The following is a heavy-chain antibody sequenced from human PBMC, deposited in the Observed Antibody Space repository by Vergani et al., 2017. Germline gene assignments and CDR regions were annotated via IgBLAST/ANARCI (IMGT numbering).Heavy chain of an antibody. CDR2: IYSGGST. V-gene: IGHV3-66*02. Sequence: EVQLVESGGGLVQPGGSLRLSCAASGFPVSSNYMSWVRQAPGKGLEWVSVIYSGGSTYYADSVKGRFTISRDNSKNTLYLQMNSLRAEDTAVYYGARDLDILGHYYGMDVWGQGTTVTVS. CDR3: ARDLDILGHYYGMDV. D-gene: IGHD5-12*01. CDR1: GFPVSSNY. J-gene: IGHJ6*02.